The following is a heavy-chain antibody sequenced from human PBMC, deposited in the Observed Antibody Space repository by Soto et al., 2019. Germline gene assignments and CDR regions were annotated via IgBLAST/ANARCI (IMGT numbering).Heavy chain of an antibody. Sequence: QVQLVESGGGVVQPGRSLRLSCAASGFTFSSYAISWVRQAPGQGLEWMGGIIPIFGTANYAQKFQGRVTITADKSTSTAYMELSSLRSEDTAVYYCATTLTGTTGLWFDPWGQGTLVTVSS. CDR3: ATTLTGTTGLWFDP. D-gene: IGHD1-7*01. V-gene: IGHV1-69*06. J-gene: IGHJ5*02. CDR2: IIPIFGTA. CDR1: GFTFSSYA.